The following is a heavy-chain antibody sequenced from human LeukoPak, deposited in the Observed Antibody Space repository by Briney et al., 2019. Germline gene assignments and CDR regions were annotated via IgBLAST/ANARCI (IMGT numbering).Heavy chain of an antibody. V-gene: IGHV3-53*01. J-gene: IGHJ4*02. CDR1: GPIVSTNY. Sequence: GGSLRLSCAVSGPIVSTNYMSWVRQAPGKGLEWISILYVNDNRYYADSVKGRFIISRNTSKNTLYLQMNSLRAEDTAMYYCVREDLGVDYWGQGTLVTVSS. D-gene: IGHD1-26*01. CDR3: VREDLGVDY. CDR2: LYVNDNR.